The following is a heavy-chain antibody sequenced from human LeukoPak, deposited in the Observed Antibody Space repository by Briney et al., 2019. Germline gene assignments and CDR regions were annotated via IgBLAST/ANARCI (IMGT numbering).Heavy chain of an antibody. J-gene: IGHJ4*02. CDR3: ARDWYYGRSWSFDY. CDR2: IYSGGST. D-gene: IGHD3-10*02. Sequence: PGGSLRLSCAASGFTVSSNYMSWVRQAPGKGLEWVSVIYSGGSTYYADSVKGRFTISRDNSKNTLYLQMNSLRAEDTAVYYCARDWYYGRSWSFDYWGQGTLVTVSS. V-gene: IGHV3-66*01. CDR1: GFTVSSNY.